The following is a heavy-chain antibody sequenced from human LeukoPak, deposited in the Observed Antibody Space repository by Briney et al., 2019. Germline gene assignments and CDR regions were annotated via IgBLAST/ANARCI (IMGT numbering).Heavy chain of an antibody. CDR2: VNPNSGGT. D-gene: IGHD4-17*01. Sequence: ASVKVSCKASGYTFTGYYMHWVRQAPGQGLEWMGWVNPNSGGTNYAQKFQGRVTMTRDTSISTAYMELSRLRSDDTAVYYCARADYGDYSTFDYWGQGTLVTVSS. CDR1: GYTFTGYY. CDR3: ARADYGDYSTFDY. J-gene: IGHJ4*02. V-gene: IGHV1-2*02.